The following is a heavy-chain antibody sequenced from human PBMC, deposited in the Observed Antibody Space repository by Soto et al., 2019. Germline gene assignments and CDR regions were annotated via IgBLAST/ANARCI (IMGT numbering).Heavy chain of an antibody. CDR1: GGSFSGYY. D-gene: IGHD2-8*01. V-gene: IGHV4-34*01. J-gene: IGHJ4*02. Sequence: SETLSLTCAVYGGSFSGYYWSWIRQPPGKGLEWIGEINHSGSTNYNPSLKSRVTISVDTSKNQFSLKLSSVTDADTAVYYCARVIVNSCTNGVCQYYFDYWGQGTLVTVSS. CDR3: ARVIVNSCTNGVCQYYFDY. CDR2: INHSGST.